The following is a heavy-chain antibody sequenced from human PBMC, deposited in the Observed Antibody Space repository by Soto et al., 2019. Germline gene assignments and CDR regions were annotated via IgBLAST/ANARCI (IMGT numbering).Heavy chain of an antibody. CDR1: GGSISSGGYY. D-gene: IGHD3-22*01. Sequence: SETLSLTCTVSGGSISSGGYYWSWIRQHPGKGLEWIGYIYYSGSTYYNPSLKSRVTISVDTSKNQFSLKLSSVTAADTAVYYCARDSSGYLYYWGQGTLVTVS. CDR2: IYYSGST. J-gene: IGHJ4*02. CDR3: ARDSSGYLYY. V-gene: IGHV4-31*03.